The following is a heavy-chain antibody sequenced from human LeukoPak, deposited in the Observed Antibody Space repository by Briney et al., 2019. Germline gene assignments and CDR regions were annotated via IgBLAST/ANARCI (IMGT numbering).Heavy chain of an antibody. CDR1: GFTFSDYY. J-gene: IGHJ6*03. D-gene: IGHD3-3*01. V-gene: IGHV3-11*04. CDR2: ISSSGSTI. CDR3: WSSANYYYYYMDV. Sequence: GGSLRLSCAASGFTFSDYYMSWIRQASGKGLEWVSYISSSGSTIYYADSVKGRFTISRDNAKNSLYLQMNSLRAEDTAVYYCWSSANYYYYYMDVWGKGTTVTVSS.